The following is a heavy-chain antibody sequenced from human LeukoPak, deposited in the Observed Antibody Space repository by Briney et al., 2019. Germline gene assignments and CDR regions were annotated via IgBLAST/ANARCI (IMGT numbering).Heavy chain of an antibody. Sequence: SQTLSLTCAISGDSVSSNSAAWNWIRQSPSRGLEWLGRTYYRSKWYNDYAVSVKSRITINPDTSKNQFSLQLNSVTPEDTAVYYCARGALEGGYDYERFDPWGQGTLVTVSS. V-gene: IGHV6-1*01. J-gene: IGHJ5*02. CDR3: ARGALEGGYDYERFDP. CDR1: GDSVSSNSAA. CDR2: TYYRSKWYN. D-gene: IGHD5-12*01.